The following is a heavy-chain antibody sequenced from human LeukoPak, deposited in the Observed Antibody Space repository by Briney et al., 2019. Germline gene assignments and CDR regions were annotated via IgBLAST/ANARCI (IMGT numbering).Heavy chain of an antibody. V-gene: IGHV3-66*01. J-gene: IGHJ4*02. CDR3: ARAYGLGSYSPDY. Sequence: GGSLRLSCAASGFTVSGNYMTWVRQAPGKGLEWVSVIFSGGSTYYADSVKGRFTISRDTSKNTLYLQMNSLRAEDTAVYYCARAYGLGSYSPDYWGQGTLVTVSS. CDR1: GFTVSGNY. D-gene: IGHD3-10*01. CDR2: IFSGGST.